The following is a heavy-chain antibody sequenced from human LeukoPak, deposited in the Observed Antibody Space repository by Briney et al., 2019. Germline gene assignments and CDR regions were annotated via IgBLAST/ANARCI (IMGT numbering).Heavy chain of an antibody. CDR3: ARRNSGSYYGYYYYMDV. Sequence: GGSLRLSCAASGFTFSSYWMSWVRQAPGKGLEWVANIKQDGSEKYYVDSVKGRFTISRDNAKNSLYLQMNSLRAEDTAVYYCARRNSGSYYGYYYYMDVWGKGTTVTVSS. CDR1: GFTFSSYW. J-gene: IGHJ6*03. V-gene: IGHV3-7*01. D-gene: IGHD1-26*01. CDR2: IKQDGSEK.